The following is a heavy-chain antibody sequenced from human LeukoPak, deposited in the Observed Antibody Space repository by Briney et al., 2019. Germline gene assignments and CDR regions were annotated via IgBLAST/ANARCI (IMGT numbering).Heavy chain of an antibody. Sequence: SLRLSCTASGFSFTTYPITWGRQAPGKGLGWGSLITVRADTAYYADSVTGRFTISRENSKNTLFLQMNSLRAEDTALYFCAKDPATGYCSTGYCYASPFDSWGQGTLVTVSS. CDR2: ITVRADTA. CDR3: AKDPATGYCSTGYCYASPFDS. CDR1: GFSFTTYP. V-gene: IGHV3-23*01. J-gene: IGHJ4*02. D-gene: IGHD2-15*01.